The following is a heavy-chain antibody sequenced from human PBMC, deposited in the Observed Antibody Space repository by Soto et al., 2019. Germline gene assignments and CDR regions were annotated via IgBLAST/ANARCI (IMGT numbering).Heavy chain of an antibody. CDR2: ISGSGGST. J-gene: IGHJ4*02. D-gene: IGHD2-21*01. Sequence: EVQLLESGGGLVQRGGSRRLSCAVSGFTFSSYAMSWVRQAPGKGLEWVSAISGSGGSTYYADSVKGRFTISRDNSKNTLYLQLNSLRAEDTAVYYCAKDVVVIAKSDYWGQGTLVTVSS. CDR3: AKDVVVIAKSDY. CDR1: GFTFSSYA. V-gene: IGHV3-23*01.